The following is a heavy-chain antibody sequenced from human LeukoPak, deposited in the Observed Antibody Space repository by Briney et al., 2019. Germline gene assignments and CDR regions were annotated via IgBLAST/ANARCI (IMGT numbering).Heavy chain of an antibody. Sequence: GASVKVSCKASGGTFSSYAISWVRQAPGQGLEWMGRIIPILGIANYAQKFQGRVTITADKSTSTAYMELSSLRSEDTAVYYCARANGDYTYYFDYWGQGTLVTVSS. CDR1: GGTFSSYA. J-gene: IGHJ4*02. D-gene: IGHD4-17*01. CDR3: ARANGDYTYYFDY. V-gene: IGHV1-69*04. CDR2: IIPILGIA.